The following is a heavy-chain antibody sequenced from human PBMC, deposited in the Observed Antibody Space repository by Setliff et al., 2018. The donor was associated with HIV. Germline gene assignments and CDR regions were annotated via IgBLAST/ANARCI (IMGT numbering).Heavy chain of an antibody. CDR2: IYESGSP. CDR1: GGSISVSSHY. Sequence: SETLSLICTVSGGSISVSSHYWGWIRQPPGKGLEWIGSIYESGSPYYNSSLKSRVTISVDTSKNQFSLNLSSVTAADTAVYYCARQTYKSGRYDSWGQGTLVTVSS. J-gene: IGHJ5*01. D-gene: IGHD3-3*01. CDR3: ARQTYKSGRYDS. V-gene: IGHV4-39*01.